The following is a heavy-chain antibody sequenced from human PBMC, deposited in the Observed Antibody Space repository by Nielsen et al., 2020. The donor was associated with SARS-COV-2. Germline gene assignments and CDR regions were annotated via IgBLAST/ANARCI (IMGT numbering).Heavy chain of an antibody. CDR3: AKEIDWNDTSDM. CDR2: ISWDSGDV. V-gene: IGHV3-9*01. D-gene: IGHD1-1*01. Sequence: SLKISCAASGFTFDDYAMHWVRQAPGKGLQWVSSISWDSGDVAYADSVQGRFTISRDNAEYSLHLQMRSLRPEDTAFYYCAKEIDWNDTSDMWGQGTMVTVSS. J-gene: IGHJ3*02. CDR1: GFTFDDYA.